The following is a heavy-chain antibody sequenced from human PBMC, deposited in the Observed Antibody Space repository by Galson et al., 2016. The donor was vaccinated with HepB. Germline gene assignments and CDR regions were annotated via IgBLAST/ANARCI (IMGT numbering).Heavy chain of an antibody. D-gene: IGHD3-22*01. Sequence: SLRLSCAASGFTFSTYAMSWVRQAPGKGLEWVSTISGSGATTYYADSVKGRFTFSRDNSKNTLYLQMNSLRAEDTAVYYCARDNSRRENSGYHAFDIWGQGTMVSVSS. V-gene: IGHV3-23*01. CDR2: ISGSGATT. J-gene: IGHJ3*02. CDR3: ARDNSRRENSGYHAFDI. CDR1: GFTFSTYA.